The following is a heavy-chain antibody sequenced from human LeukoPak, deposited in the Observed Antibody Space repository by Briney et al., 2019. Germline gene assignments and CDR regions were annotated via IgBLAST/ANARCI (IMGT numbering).Heavy chain of an antibody. J-gene: IGHJ3*02. D-gene: IGHD6-13*01. CDR2: IYYSGST. Sequence: SETLSLTCTVSGGSISSYYWSWIRQPPGKGLEWIGYIYYSGSTNYNPSLKSRVTISVDTSKNQFSLKLSSVTAADNAVYYCARHVGAAAGTDAFDIWGQGTMVTVSS. CDR3: ARHVGAAAGTDAFDI. V-gene: IGHV4-59*08. CDR1: GGSISSYY.